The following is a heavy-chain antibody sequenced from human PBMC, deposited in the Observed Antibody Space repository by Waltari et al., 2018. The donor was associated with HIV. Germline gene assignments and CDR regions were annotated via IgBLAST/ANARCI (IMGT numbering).Heavy chain of an antibody. Sequence: QVQLVQSGAEVKKPGSSVKVSCKASGGTFSSYAISWVRTAPGQGLEWIGGIIPIFGTANYAQKFQGRVTITADESTSTAYMELSSLRSEDTAVYYCASGPSYYYGSGADYFDYWGQGTLVTVSS. J-gene: IGHJ4*02. V-gene: IGHV1-69*01. CDR2: IIPIFGTA. CDR3: ASGPSYYYGSGADYFDY. CDR1: GGTFSSYA. D-gene: IGHD3-10*01.